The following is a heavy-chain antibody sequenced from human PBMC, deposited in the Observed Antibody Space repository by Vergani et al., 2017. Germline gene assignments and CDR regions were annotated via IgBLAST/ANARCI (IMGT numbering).Heavy chain of an antibody. D-gene: IGHD2-2*01. CDR1: GGTFSSYA. Sequence: QVQLVQSGAEVKKPGSSVKVSCKASGGTFSSYAISWVRQAPGQGLEWMGGIIPIFGTANYAQKFQGRVTITADESTSTAYMELSSLRSEDTAVYYCASSIGSIVVVPAAIPYYYYYYMDFWGKGTTVTVSS. V-gene: IGHV1-69*01. J-gene: IGHJ6*03. CDR3: ASSIGSIVVVPAAIPYYYYYYMDF. CDR2: IIPIFGTA.